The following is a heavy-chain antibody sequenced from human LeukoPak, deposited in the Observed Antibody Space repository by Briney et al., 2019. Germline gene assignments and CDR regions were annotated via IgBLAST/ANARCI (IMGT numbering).Heavy chain of an antibody. D-gene: IGHD6-13*01. J-gene: IGHJ4*02. CDR3: AKRPRLAGQQFDY. V-gene: IGHV3-23*01. CDR1: GFTFSSYA. Sequence: GGPLRLSCAASGFTFSSYAMSWVRQAPGKGLEWVSAISGSGGSTYYADSVKGRFTISRDNSKNTLYLQMNSLRAEDTAVYYCAKRPRLAGQQFDYWGQGTLVTVSS. CDR2: ISGSGGST.